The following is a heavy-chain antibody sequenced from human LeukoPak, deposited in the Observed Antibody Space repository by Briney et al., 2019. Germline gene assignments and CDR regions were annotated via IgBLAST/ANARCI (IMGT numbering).Heavy chain of an antibody. D-gene: IGHD2-21*02. V-gene: IGHV3-23*01. CDR1: GFTFSNYA. J-gene: IGHJ4*02. CDR3: AKRLGDPRAFDY. CDR2: NSGTSGTI. Sequence: GGPLRLSCAASGFTFSNYAMSWVRQAPGKGLEWVSGNSGTSGTINYAAPVKGRFTISRDNSKNTLYLQMNSLRVDDMAVYYCAKRLGDPRAFDYWGQGTLVTVSS.